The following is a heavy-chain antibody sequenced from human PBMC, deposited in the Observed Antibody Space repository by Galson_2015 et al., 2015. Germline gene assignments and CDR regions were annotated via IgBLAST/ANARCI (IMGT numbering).Heavy chain of an antibody. D-gene: IGHD3-16*01. V-gene: IGHV3-7*03. Sequence: SLRLSCAASGFSLSTHWMTWVRQAPGKGLEWVANINRDGSERYYVDSVKGRFTISRDNAKRSLYLHMSSLRAEDTATYYCVSSRGGMIPADEDDENAFDIWGQGTMVTVSS. CDR1: GFSLSTHW. CDR3: VSSRGGMIPADEDDENAFDI. J-gene: IGHJ3*02. CDR2: INRDGSER.